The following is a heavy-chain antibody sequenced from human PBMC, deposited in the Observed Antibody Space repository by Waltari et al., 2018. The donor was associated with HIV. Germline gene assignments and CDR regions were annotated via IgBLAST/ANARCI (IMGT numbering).Heavy chain of an antibody. Sequence: QVQLVQSGAEVKKPGASVKVSCKASGYTFTSYAMHWVRQAPGQRLEWMGWINAGNGNTKYSQKFQGRVTITRDTSASTAYMELSSLRSEDTAVYYCARRSAWRSSPLESSPYYYYGMDVWGQGTTVTVSS. J-gene: IGHJ6*02. D-gene: IGHD2-2*01. V-gene: IGHV1-3*01. CDR3: ARRSAWRSSPLESSPYYYYGMDV. CDR2: INAGNGNT. CDR1: GYTFTSYA.